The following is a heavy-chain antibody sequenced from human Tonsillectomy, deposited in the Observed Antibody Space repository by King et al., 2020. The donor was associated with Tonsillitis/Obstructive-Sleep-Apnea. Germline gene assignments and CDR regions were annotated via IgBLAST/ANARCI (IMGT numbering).Heavy chain of an antibody. J-gene: IGHJ6*02. CDR1: GFTFSNYA. CDR2: MSYDGSNK. Sequence: VQLVESGGGVVQPGRSLRLSCAASGFTFSNYAMHWVRQAPGKGLEWVAVMSYDGSNKYYADSVKGRFTISRDNSKNTLYLQMNSLRAEDMAVYYCAREDVVYYYYDMDVWGQGTTVTVSS. D-gene: IGHD3-16*01. CDR3: AREDVVYYYYDMDV. V-gene: IGHV3-30*04.